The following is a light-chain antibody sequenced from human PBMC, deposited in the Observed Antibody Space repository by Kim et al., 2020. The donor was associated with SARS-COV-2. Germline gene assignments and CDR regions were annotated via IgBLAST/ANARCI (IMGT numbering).Light chain of an antibody. Sequence: DIQMTQSPSSLPASVGDRVTITCRASQTVSTYLDWYQQKPGKAPKLLIYAASSLQSGVPSRFSGTGSQTDFTLTISSLQPEDFATYYCQQNYYIPRTFGQGTKVDIK. CDR2: AAS. CDR1: QTVSTY. V-gene: IGKV1-39*01. CDR3: QQNYYIPRT. J-gene: IGKJ1*01.